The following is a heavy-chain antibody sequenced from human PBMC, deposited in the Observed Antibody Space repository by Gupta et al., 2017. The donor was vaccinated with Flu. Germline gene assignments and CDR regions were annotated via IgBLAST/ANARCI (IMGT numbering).Heavy chain of an antibody. V-gene: IGHV3-21*01. Sequence: EVQLVESGGGLVKPGGSLRLSCAASGFTFSSYSMNWVRQAPGKGLEWVSSISSSSSYIYYADSVKGRFTISRDNAKNSLYLQMNSLRAEDTAVYYCARQFEGAGKFDYWGQGTLVTVSS. CDR3: ARQFEGAGKFDY. CDR1: GFTFSSYS. CDR2: ISSSSSYI. D-gene: IGHD6-19*01. J-gene: IGHJ4*02.